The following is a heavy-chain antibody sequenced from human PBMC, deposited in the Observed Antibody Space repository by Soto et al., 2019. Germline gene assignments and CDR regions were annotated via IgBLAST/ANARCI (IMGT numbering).Heavy chain of an antibody. CDR3: ARAPVGLDTISYFDY. CDR2: IYNGGST. CDR1: GDSVRSVGFH. V-gene: IGHV4-30-4*01. J-gene: IGHJ4*02. Sequence: SETLSLTCTVSGDSVRSVGFHWAWLRRPPGKGLEWIGYIYNGGSTYYRPSLESRMRMSLDATRNHYSLRLTSVTAADTAVYFCARAPVGLDTISYFDYWGQGKLVTVSS. D-gene: IGHD3-3*01.